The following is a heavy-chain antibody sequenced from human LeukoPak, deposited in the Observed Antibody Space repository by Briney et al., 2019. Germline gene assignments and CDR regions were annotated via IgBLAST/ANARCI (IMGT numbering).Heavy chain of an antibody. D-gene: IGHD6-19*01. V-gene: IGHV3-11*06. CDR2: ISSSSSYT. Sequence: PGGSLRLSCAASGFTFSDYYMSWIRQAPGKGLEWVSYISSSSSYTNYADSVKGRFTISRNNAKNSLYLQMNSLRAEDTAVYYCARVGTSSSGWQFDYWGQGTLVTVSS. CDR3: ARVGTSSSGWQFDY. CDR1: GFTFSDYY. J-gene: IGHJ4*02.